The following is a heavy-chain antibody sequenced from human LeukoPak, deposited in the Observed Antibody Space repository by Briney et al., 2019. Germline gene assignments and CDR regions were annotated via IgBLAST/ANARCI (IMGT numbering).Heavy chain of an antibody. CDR1: GFTFSDYY. D-gene: IGHD5-12*01. J-gene: IGHJ4*02. CDR3: AKDSGYEALDY. Sequence: PGGSLRLSCAASGFTFSDYYMSWIRQAPGKGLEWVSLISGDGGITYYADSVKGRFTVSRDNSKNSLYLQMNSLRTEDTALYYCAKDSGYEALDYWGQGTLVTVSS. CDR2: ISGDGGIT. V-gene: IGHV3-43*02.